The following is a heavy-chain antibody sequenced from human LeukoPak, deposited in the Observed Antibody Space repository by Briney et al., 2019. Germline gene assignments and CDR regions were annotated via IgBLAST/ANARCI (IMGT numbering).Heavy chain of an antibody. Sequence: PGGSLRLSCVASGLTFSSYWMTWVRQAPGKALEWVANIKEDGSAKSYVDSVKGRFTISRDNAKNSLYLQMDSLRVEGTAVYYCARDYDYFSGHNLDAYDIWGQGTTVTVSS. CDR3: ARDYDYFSGHNLDAYDI. J-gene: IGHJ3*02. CDR2: IKEDGSAK. D-gene: IGHD2-15*01. CDR1: GLTFSSYW. V-gene: IGHV3-7*01.